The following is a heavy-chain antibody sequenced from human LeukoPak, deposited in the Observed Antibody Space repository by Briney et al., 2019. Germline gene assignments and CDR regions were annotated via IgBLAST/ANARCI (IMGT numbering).Heavy chain of an antibody. V-gene: IGHV4-4*02. CDR2: IYRSGST. J-gene: IGHJ6*03. D-gene: IGHD1-7*01. Sequence: SETLSLTCAVSGGSISSSNWWSWVRQPPGKGLEWIGEIYRSGSTSYNPSLKSRVTISVDTSKNQFSLKLSSVTAADTAVYYCARDNWNYGYYYYYMDVWGNGTTVTVPS. CDR3: ARDNWNYGYYYYYMDV. CDR1: GGSISSSNW.